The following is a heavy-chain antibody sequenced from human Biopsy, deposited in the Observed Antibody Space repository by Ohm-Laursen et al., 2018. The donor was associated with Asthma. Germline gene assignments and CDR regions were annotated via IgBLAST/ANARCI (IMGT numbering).Heavy chain of an antibody. D-gene: IGHD6-19*01. J-gene: IGHJ4*02. CDR3: GRDMGGFGSGWFPVEF. V-gene: IGHV3-20*01. CDR2: INWNGGST. Sequence: SLRLSCAASGFTFSSYGMDWVRQAPGKGLDWVSGINWNGGSTGYADSVKGRFTISRDNAKNSLYLQMNSLRAEDTALYHCGRDMGGFGSGWFPVEFWGQGTLVIVSA. CDR1: GFTFSSYG.